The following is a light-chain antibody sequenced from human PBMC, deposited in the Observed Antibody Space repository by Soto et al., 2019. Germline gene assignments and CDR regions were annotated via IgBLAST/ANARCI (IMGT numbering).Light chain of an antibody. CDR2: DTS. V-gene: IGKV3-11*01. CDR1: ESVNRF. Sequence: EIVLTQSPATLSLSPGERASLSCRASESVNRFLGWYQQKPGQAPRLLMYDTSNRATGIPARFSGSGSGTDFTLTISSREPEDFAVYYCQQRYTWPLSFGGGSRVEIK. J-gene: IGKJ4*01. CDR3: QQRYTWPLS.